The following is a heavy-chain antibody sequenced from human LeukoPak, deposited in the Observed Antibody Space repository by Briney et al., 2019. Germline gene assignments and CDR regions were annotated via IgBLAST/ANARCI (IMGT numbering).Heavy chain of an antibody. Sequence: PGGSLRLSCAASGFTFDDYAMHWVRQAPGKGLEWVSGISWNSGSIGYADSVKGRFTISRDNAKNSLYLQMNSLRAEDTAVYYCARDEGIAVAATNEPAPHYWGQGTLVTVSS. V-gene: IGHV3-9*01. D-gene: IGHD6-19*01. CDR3: ARDEGIAVAATNEPAPHY. CDR1: GFTFDDYA. J-gene: IGHJ4*02. CDR2: ISWNSGSI.